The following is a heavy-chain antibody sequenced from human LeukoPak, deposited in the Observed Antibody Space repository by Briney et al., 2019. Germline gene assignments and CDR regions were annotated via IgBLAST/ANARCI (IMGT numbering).Heavy chain of an antibody. CDR3: ATAFGGSSTSGGFDY. CDR2: INHSGST. Sequence: SETLSLTCAVYGGSFSGYYWSWIRQPPGKGLEWIGEINHSGSTNYDPSLKSRVTISVDTSKNQLSLKLSSVTAADTAVYYCATAFGGSSTSGGFDYWGQGTLVTVSS. J-gene: IGHJ4*02. CDR1: GGSFSGYY. V-gene: IGHV4-34*01. D-gene: IGHD2-2*01.